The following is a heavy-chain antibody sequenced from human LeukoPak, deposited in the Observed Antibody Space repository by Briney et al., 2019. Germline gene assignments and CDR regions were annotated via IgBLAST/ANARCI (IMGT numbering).Heavy chain of an antibody. D-gene: IGHD3-22*01. Sequence: ASVKVSCKASGGTFSSYAISWVRQAPGQGLEWMGRIIPILGIANYAQKFQGRVTITADKSTSTAYKELSSLRSEDTAVYYCARGPYDSSGYWFDPWGQGTLVTVSS. CDR1: GGTFSSYA. CDR2: IIPILGIA. V-gene: IGHV1-69*04. J-gene: IGHJ5*02. CDR3: ARGPYDSSGYWFDP.